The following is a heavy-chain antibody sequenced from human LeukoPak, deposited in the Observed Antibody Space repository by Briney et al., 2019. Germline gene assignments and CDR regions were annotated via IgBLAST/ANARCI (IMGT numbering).Heavy chain of an antibody. Sequence: PSETLSLTCTVSGGSVSSSVYYWGWIRQPPGKGLEWIGSIYYSGSTYYNPSLKSRVTISVDTSKNQFSLKLSSVTAADTAVYYCARLSSGSYVYWGRGTLVTVSS. CDR2: IYYSGST. CDR3: ARLSSGSYVY. CDR1: GGSVSSSVYY. D-gene: IGHD3-10*01. J-gene: IGHJ4*02. V-gene: IGHV4-39*01.